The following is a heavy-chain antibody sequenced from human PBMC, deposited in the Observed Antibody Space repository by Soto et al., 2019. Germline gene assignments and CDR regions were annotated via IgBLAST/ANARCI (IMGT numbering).Heavy chain of an antibody. Sequence: ASVKVSCKASGGTFSDHPITWVRQAPGQGLEWMGGIIPIFDTPKYAQKFRGRVTMNADESTSTAYMELSSLRSDDTAVYYCARGPTYYYYGMDVWGQGTTVTVSS. CDR3: ARGPTYYYYGMDV. V-gene: IGHV1-69*13. CDR1: GGTFSDHP. CDR2: IIPIFDTP. J-gene: IGHJ6*02.